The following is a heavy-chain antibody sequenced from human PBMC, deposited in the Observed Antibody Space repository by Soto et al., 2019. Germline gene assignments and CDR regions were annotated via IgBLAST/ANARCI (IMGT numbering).Heavy chain of an antibody. Sequence: EVQLLESGGGLVQPGGSLTLSCATSGFTFSSYAMVWVRQAAEKGLEWVASISNNGDTAYYADSVKGRFTISRGNSENTLYLHMNGLRADDTALYFCAKSRVFIGAIVTLLDSWGQGTHVTVSS. J-gene: IGHJ4*02. CDR3: AKSRVFIGAIVTLLDS. CDR1: GFTFSSYA. V-gene: IGHV3-23*01. CDR2: ISNNGDTA. D-gene: IGHD3-16*02.